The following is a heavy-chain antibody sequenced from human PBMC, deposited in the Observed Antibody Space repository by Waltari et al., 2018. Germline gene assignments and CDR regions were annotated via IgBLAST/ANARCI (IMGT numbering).Heavy chain of an antibody. CDR3: ARRSLKHSYYYGMDV. V-gene: IGHV5-51*01. CDR2: IYPGDSDT. J-gene: IGHJ6*02. CDR1: GSSFTSYW. Sequence: EVQLVQSGAEVKKPGESLKISCKGSGSSFTSYWIGWVRQMPGKGLEWMGIIYPGDSDTRYRPSFQGQVTISADKSISTAYLQWSSLKASDTAMYYCARRSLKHSYYYGMDVWGQGTTVTVSS. D-gene: IGHD2-15*01.